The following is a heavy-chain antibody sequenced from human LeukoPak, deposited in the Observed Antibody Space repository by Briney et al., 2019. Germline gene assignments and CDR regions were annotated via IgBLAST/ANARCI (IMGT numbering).Heavy chain of an antibody. D-gene: IGHD1-26*01. V-gene: IGHV1-46*01. CDR1: GYTFTSYY. Sequence: ASVKVSCKASGYTFTSYYMHWVRQAPGQGLEWMGITNPSGGSTSYAQKFQGRVTMTRDTSTSTVYMELSSLRSEDTAVYYCARDHRSNYLSDYWGQGTLVTVSS. J-gene: IGHJ4*02. CDR2: TNPSGGST. CDR3: ARDHRSNYLSDY.